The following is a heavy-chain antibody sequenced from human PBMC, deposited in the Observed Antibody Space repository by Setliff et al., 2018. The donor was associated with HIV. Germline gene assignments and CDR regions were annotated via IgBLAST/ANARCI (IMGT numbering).Heavy chain of an antibody. D-gene: IGHD4-4*01. CDR1: GDSISSDSYY. J-gene: IGHJ4*02. CDR2: IYTSGST. V-gene: IGHV4-61*09. CDR3: ARGYSNYGYQDY. Sequence: SETLSLTCTVSGDSISSDSYYWSWIRQPAGKGLEWIGHIYTSGSTNYNPSLKSRVTISVDTSKNQFSLKLSSVTAADTAVYYCARGYSNYGYQDYWGQGTLVTVSS.